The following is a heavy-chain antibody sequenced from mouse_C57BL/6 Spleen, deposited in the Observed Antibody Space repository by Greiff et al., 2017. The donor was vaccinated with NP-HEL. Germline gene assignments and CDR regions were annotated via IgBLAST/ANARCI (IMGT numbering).Heavy chain of an antibody. V-gene: IGHV1-54*01. Sequence: QVQLKESGAELVRPGTSVKVSCKASGYAFTNYLIEWVKQRPGQGLEWIGVINPGSGGTNYNEKFKGKATLTADTSSSTAYMQLSSLTSEDSAVYFCARDDYAYAMDYWGQGTSVTVSS. CDR2: INPGSGGT. D-gene: IGHD2-4*01. CDR3: ARDDYAYAMDY. J-gene: IGHJ4*01. CDR1: GYAFTNYL.